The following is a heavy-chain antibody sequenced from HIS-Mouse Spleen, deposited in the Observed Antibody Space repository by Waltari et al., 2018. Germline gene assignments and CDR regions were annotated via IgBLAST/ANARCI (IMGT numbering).Heavy chain of an antibody. Sequence: QLQLQESGPGLVKPSETLSLTCTVSGGSISSSSYYWGWIRQPPGKGLEWIGSIYYSGSTDYNPSLKSRVTISVDTSKNQFSLKLGSVTAADTAVYYCATFIAAAGTGHNWFDPWGQGTLVTVSS. J-gene: IGHJ5*02. CDR2: IYYSGST. CDR1: GGSISSSSYY. V-gene: IGHV4-39*07. D-gene: IGHD6-13*01. CDR3: ATFIAAAGTGHNWFDP.